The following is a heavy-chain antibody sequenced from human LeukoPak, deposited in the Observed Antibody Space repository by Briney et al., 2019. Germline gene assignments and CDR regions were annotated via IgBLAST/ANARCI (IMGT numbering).Heavy chain of an antibody. CDR1: GGSFSGYY. Sequence: PSETLSLTCAVYGGSFSGYYWSWIRQPPGKGLEWIGEINRSGSTNYNPSLKSRVTISVDTSKNQFSLKLSSVTAADTAVYYCARVYSYGSALFDYWGQGTLVTVSS. V-gene: IGHV4-34*01. D-gene: IGHD5-18*01. CDR2: INRSGST. J-gene: IGHJ4*02. CDR3: ARVYSYGSALFDY.